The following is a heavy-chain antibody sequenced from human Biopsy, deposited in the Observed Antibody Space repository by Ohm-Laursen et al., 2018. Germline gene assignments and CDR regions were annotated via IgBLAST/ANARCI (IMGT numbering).Heavy chain of an antibody. D-gene: IGHD3-9*01. CDR2: NIPNLGTG. Sequence: EASVKVSCKAPAGTFSNYGVNWVRQAPGQGLEWLGGNIPNLGTGNYAHKFQDRVTVVADTSTSTATMELRSLRSDDTAVYYCATKLTGYFHHWGQGALVIVSS. J-gene: IGHJ1*01. V-gene: IGHV1-69*06. CDR3: ATKLTGYFHH. CDR1: AGTFSNYG.